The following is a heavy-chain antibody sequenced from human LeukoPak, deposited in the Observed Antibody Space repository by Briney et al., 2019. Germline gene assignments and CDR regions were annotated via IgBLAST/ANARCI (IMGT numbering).Heavy chain of an antibody. CDR1: GFIFGNYP. Sequence: PGGPLRLSCAASGFIFGNYPMNWVRQAPGKGLEWVSVISGSGGATFYGDSVQGRFTISRDNSRDTLYLQMSSLRAEDTAVYYCGKYLPTTVGANDYWGRGTLVTVSS. CDR2: ISGSGGAT. V-gene: IGHV3-23*01. CDR3: GKYLPTTVGANDY. D-gene: IGHD1-26*01. J-gene: IGHJ4*02.